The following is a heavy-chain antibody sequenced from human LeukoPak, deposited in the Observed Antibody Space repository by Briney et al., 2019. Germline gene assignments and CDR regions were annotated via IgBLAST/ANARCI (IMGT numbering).Heavy chain of an antibody. Sequence: TSETLSLTCTVSGGSISSSSYYWGWIRQPPGKGLEWIGTIYYSESTYYNPSLKSRVTISVDTSKNQFSLKLSSVTATDTAVYYCASLFGFLEWLHPYYYYYYMDVWGKGTTVTVSS. CDR2: IYYSEST. CDR3: ASLFGFLEWLHPYYYYYYMDV. CDR1: GGSISSSSYY. J-gene: IGHJ6*03. D-gene: IGHD3-3*01. V-gene: IGHV4-39*07.